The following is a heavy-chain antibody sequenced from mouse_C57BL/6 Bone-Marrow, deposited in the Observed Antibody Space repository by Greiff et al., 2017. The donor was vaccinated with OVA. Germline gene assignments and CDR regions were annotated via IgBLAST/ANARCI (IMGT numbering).Heavy chain of an antibody. CDR2: IYPGSGST. CDR3: ARSVCITTVVSNWYFDV. D-gene: IGHD1-1*01. J-gene: IGHJ1*03. V-gene: IGHV1-55*01. CDR1: GYTFTSYW. Sequence: QVQLQQPGAELVKPGASVKMSCKASGYTFTSYWITWVKQRPGQGLEWIGDIYPGSGSTNYNEKFKSKATLTVDTSSSTAYMQLSSLTSEDSAVYYCARSVCITTVVSNWYFDVWGTGTTVTVSS.